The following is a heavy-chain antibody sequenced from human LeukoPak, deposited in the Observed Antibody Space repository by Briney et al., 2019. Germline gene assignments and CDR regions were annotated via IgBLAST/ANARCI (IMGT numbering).Heavy chain of an antibody. CDR1: GASISSYY. V-gene: IGHV4-59*01. J-gene: IGHJ4*02. CDR2: IYYIGTT. CDR3: ARDRGSSWYDY. D-gene: IGHD6-13*01. Sequence: SETLSLTCTVSGASISSYYWTWVRQPPGKGLEWIGYIYYIGTTNYNPSLKSRVTISVDTSKNQFSLKLSSVIAADTAVYYCARDRGSSWYDYWGQGTLVTVSS.